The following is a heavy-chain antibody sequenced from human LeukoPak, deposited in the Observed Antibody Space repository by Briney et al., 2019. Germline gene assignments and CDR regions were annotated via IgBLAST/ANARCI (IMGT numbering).Heavy chain of an antibody. D-gene: IGHD3-22*01. CDR1: GFTFNSYS. J-gene: IGHJ4*02. CDR2: ISSSSSYI. V-gene: IGHV3-21*01. CDR3: AVSSIYYDSSGYYY. Sequence: GGSLRLSCAASGFTFNSYSMNWVRQAPGKGLEWVSSISSSSSYIYYADSVKGRFTISRDNAKNSLYLQMNSLRAEDTAVYYCAVSSIYYDSSGYYYWGQGTLVTVSS.